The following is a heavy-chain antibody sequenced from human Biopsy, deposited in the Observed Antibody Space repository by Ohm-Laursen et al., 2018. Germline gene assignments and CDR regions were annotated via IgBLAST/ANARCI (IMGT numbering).Heavy chain of an antibody. CDR2: FAPENGKT. V-gene: IGHV1-24*01. CDR3: AADINVWNANY. J-gene: IGHJ4*02. CDR1: GYAVTEFS. Sequence: SVKVSCKVSGYAVTEFSMHWVRQAPGKGLEWMGGFAPENGKTIYAQKFQGRVTMTEDTSTDTAYMELSSLRSEDTAVYYCAADINVWNANYWGQGTQVTVSS. D-gene: IGHD1-1*01.